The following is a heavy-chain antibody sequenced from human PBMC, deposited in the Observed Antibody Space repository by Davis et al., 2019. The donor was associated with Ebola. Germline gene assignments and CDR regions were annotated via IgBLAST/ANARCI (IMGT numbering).Heavy chain of an antibody. CDR2: IYYSGST. CDR1: GGSISSSSYY. CDR3: ARHIIVSRWLHQQPYFDY. J-gene: IGHJ4*02. D-gene: IGHD5-24*01. Sequence: PSETLSLTCTVSGGSISSSSYYWGWIRQPPGKGLEWIGSIYYSGSTYYNPSLKSRVTISVDTSKNQFSLKLSSVTAADTAVYYCARHIIVSRWLHQQPYFDYWGQGTLVTVSS. V-gene: IGHV4-39*01.